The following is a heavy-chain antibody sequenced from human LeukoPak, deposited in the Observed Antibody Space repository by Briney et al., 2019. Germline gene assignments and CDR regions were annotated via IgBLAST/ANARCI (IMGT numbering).Heavy chain of an antibody. CDR1: GFTFSSYT. CDR2: ISSSSSYI. D-gene: IGHD6-13*01. Sequence: GGSLKLSCAASGFTFSSYTMNWVRQAPGKGLEWVSSISSSSSYIYYADSLKGRFTISRDNAKNSLYLQMNSLRAEDTAVYYCARELASGDWGQGTLVTVSS. V-gene: IGHV3-21*01. CDR3: ARELASGD. J-gene: IGHJ4*02.